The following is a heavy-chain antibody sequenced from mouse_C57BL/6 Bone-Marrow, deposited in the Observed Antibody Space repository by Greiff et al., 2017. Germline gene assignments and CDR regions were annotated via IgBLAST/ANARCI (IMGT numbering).Heavy chain of an antibody. V-gene: IGHV1-19*01. J-gene: IGHJ4*01. CDR1: GYTFTDYY. Sequence: VQLKQSGPVLVKPGASVKMSCKASGYTFTDYYMNWVKQSHGKSLEWIGVINPYNGGTSYNQKFKGKATLTVDKSSSTAYMELNSLTSEDSAVYYCARGIGAYGNYAMDYWGQGTSVTVSS. D-gene: IGHD1-1*01. CDR2: INPYNGGT. CDR3: ARGIGAYGNYAMDY.